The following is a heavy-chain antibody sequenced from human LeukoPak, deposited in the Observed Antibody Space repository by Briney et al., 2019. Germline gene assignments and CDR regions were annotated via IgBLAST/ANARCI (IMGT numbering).Heavy chain of an antibody. CDR2: ISPDGTSK. V-gene: IGHV3-30-3*01. J-gene: IGHJ5*02. CDR1: KFIFIDSP. CDR3: ARDPLSPEP. Sequence: GGSLRLSCVASKFIFIDSPMHWVCQPPGKGPQWVAVISPDGTSKYYAGSVKGRFTISRDNSKDTLFLQMESLRIEDTAVYYCARDPLSPEPWGQGTLVTVSS.